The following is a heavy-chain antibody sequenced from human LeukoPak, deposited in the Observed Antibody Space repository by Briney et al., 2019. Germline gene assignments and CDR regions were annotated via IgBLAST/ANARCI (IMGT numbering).Heavy chain of an antibody. Sequence: GGSLRLSCAASGFTFDDYAMHWVRQAPGKGLEWVSGISWNSGSIGYADSVKGRFTIYRDNAKNSLYLQMNSLRAEDTALYYCAREVSEGFDFWGQGTLVTVSS. CDR2: ISWNSGSI. CDR1: GFTFDDYA. V-gene: IGHV3-9*01. J-gene: IGHJ4*02. CDR3: AREVSEGFDF. D-gene: IGHD3-22*01.